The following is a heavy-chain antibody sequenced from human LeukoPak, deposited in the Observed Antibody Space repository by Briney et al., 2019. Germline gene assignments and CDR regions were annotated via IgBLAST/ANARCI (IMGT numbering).Heavy chain of an antibody. CDR2: IYSDGST. D-gene: IGHD2-2*01. J-gene: IGHJ5*02. CDR3: ARGYCGSISCDWFDP. V-gene: IGHV3-NL1*01. Sequence: GGSLRLSCAASGFTFSSYGMHWVRQAPGKGLEWVSVIYSDGSTYYADSVKGRFTISRDNSKNILYLQMNSLRAEDTAVYYCARGYCGSISCDWFDPWGQGTLVTVSS. CDR1: GFTFSSYG.